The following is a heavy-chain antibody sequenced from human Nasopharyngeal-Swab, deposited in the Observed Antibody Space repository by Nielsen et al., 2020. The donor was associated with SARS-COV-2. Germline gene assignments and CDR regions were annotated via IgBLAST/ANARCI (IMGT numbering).Heavy chain of an antibody. D-gene: IGHD1-26*01. CDR3: AKDRAWGLDY. Sequence: GESLKISCAASGFAFSTYAMSWVRQALGKGLEWVSALSANGGRTYYADSVKGRFTISRDNSKNTLYLQMNTLRAEDTAVYYCAKDRAWGLDYWGQGTLVTVSS. CDR1: GFAFSTYA. J-gene: IGHJ4*02. V-gene: IGHV3-23*01. CDR2: LSANGGRT.